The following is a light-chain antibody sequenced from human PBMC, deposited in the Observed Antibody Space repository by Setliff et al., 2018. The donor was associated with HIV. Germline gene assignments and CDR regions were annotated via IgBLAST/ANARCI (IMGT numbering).Light chain of an antibody. CDR3: EAWDDSLNGHV. V-gene: IGLV1-44*01. J-gene: IGLJ1*01. Sequence: QSVLTQPPSASGTPGQGVTISCSGGSSNIGGNTVNWYQHLPGTAPKLLIYNYYLRPSGVPDRFSGPKSGTSASLAISGLQSEDEGDYYCEAWDDSLNGHVFGTGTKVTVL. CDR2: NYY. CDR1: SSNIGGNT.